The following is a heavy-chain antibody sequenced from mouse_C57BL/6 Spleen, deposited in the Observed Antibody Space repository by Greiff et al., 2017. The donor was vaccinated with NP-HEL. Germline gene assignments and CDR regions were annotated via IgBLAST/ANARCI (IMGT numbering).Heavy chain of an antibody. V-gene: IGHV1-55*01. CDR1: GYTFTSYW. Sequence: VKLQQPGAELVKPGASVKMSCKASGYTFTSYWITWVKQRPGQGLEWIGDIYPGSGSTNYNEKFKSKATLTVDTSSSTAYMQLSSLTSEDSAVYYCAKAKESENWESYYFDYWGQGTTLTVSS. D-gene: IGHD4-1*01. J-gene: IGHJ2*01. CDR3: AKAKESENWESYYFDY. CDR2: IYPGSGST.